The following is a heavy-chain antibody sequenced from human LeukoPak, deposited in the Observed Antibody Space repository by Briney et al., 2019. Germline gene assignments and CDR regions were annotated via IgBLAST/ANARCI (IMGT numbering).Heavy chain of an antibody. J-gene: IGHJ5*02. V-gene: IGHV4-59*08. D-gene: IGHD2-21*02. CDR2: IYYSGST. CDR1: GGSISSYY. Sequence: SETLSLTCTVSGGSISSYYWSWIRQPPGKGLEWIGYIYYSGSTNYNPSLKSRVTISVDTSKNQFSLKLSSVTAADTAVYYCARSYCGGDCSGGWFDPWGQGTLVTVSS. CDR3: ARSYCGGDCSGGWFDP.